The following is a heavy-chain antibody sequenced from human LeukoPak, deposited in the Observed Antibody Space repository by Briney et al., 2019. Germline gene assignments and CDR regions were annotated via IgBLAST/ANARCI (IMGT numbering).Heavy chain of an antibody. J-gene: IGHJ4*02. Sequence: SETLSLTCTVSGGSISSYYWSWIRQPPWKGLECMGYIYYSGSTNYNPSLKSRVTISVDTSKNQFSLKLSSVTAADTAFFYRAKQGIRYFDTEEYYFDYWGQGTLVTVSS. CDR3: AKQGIRYFDTEEYYFDY. CDR2: IYYSGST. V-gene: IGHV4-59*01. D-gene: IGHD3-9*01. CDR1: GGSISSYY.